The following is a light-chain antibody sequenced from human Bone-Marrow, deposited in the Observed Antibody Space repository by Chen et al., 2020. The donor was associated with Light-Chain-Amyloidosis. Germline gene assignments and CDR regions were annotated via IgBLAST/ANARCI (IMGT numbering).Light chain of an antibody. Sequence: SSLLTQQSSVSVAPGQTATIACGGNNIGSTSVHWYQQTPGQAPLLVVYDDSDRPSGIPERLSGSNSGNTATLTISRVEAGDEADYYCQVWDRSSDRPVFGGGTKLTVL. CDR3: QVWDRSSDRPV. J-gene: IGLJ3*02. CDR1: NIGSTS. CDR2: DDS. V-gene: IGLV3-21*02.